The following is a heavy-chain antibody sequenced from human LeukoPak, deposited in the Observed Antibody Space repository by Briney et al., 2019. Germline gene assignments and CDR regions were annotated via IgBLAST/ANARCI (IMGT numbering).Heavy chain of an antibody. CDR1: GGSISSYY. CDR2: IYYSGST. V-gene: IGHV4-59*08. D-gene: IGHD6-19*01. CDR3: AGRGIAVADYPY. J-gene: IGHJ4*02. Sequence: SETLSLTCTVSGGSISSYYWSWIRQPPAKGLEWIGYIYYSGSTNYNPSLKSRVTISVDTSKNQFSLKLSSVTAADTAVYYCAGRGIAVADYPYWGQGTLVTVSS.